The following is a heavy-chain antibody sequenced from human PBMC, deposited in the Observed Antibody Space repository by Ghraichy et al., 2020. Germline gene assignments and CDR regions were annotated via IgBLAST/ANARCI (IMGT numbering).Heavy chain of an antibody. V-gene: IGHV4-59*01. D-gene: IGHD2-2*01. CDR2: IYYSGST. CDR3: ARVLTVVPAARAVPPYYFDY. J-gene: IGHJ4*02. CDR1: GGSISSYY. Sequence: SETLSLTCTVSGGSISSYYWSWIRQPPGKGLEWIGYIYYSGSTNYNPSLKSRVTISVDTSKNQFSLKLSSVTAADTAVYYCARVLTVVPAARAVPPYYFDYWGQGTLVTVSS.